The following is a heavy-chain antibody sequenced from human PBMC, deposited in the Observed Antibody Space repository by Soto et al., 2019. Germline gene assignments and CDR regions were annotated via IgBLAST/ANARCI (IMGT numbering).Heavy chain of an antibody. J-gene: IGHJ4*02. V-gene: IGHV3-23*01. D-gene: IGHD1-1*01. CDR1: GFTFSSYA. CDR2: ISGSGGST. Sequence: GGSLRLSCAASGFTFSSYAMSWVRQAPGKGLEWVSAISGSGGSTYYADSVKARFTISRDNSKNTLYLQMNSLRAEDRALYYCAKDQGHSRTSKRSDYWGQGTLVTVSS. CDR3: AKDQGHSRTSKRSDY.